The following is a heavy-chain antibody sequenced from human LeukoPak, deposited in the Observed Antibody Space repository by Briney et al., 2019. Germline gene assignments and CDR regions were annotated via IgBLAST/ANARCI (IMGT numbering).Heavy chain of an antibody. CDR2: IKKDGSEK. J-gene: IGHJ4*02. D-gene: IGHD6-13*01. CDR3: ARGRYSSRSGGYYFDF. Sequence: GGSLRLSCAVSGFTLSSDWMSWVRQAPGKGLEWVANIKKDGSEKYYVVSVKGRFTISRDNAKNSLYLQMNSLRAGDTAVYYCARGRYSSRSGGYYFDFWGQGTLVTVSS. CDR1: GFTLSSDW. V-gene: IGHV3-7*01.